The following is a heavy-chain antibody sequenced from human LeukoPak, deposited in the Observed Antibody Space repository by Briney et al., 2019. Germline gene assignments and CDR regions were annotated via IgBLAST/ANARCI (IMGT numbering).Heavy chain of an antibody. J-gene: IGHJ4*02. Sequence: GGSLRLSCVASGFTFSSHSVNWVRQAPGKGLEWLSYIDSSSSTIDYEDSVKGRFTISRDNAKNSLYLQMDSLRAEDTAVYYCARGPASGAWLIDYWGQGTLVTVSS. V-gene: IGHV3-48*01. D-gene: IGHD6-19*01. CDR1: GFTFSSHS. CDR2: IDSSSSTI. CDR3: ARGPASGAWLIDY.